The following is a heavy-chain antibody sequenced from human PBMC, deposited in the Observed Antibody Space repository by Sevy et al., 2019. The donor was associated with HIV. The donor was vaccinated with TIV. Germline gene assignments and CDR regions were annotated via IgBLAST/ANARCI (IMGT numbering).Heavy chain of an antibody. CDR3: ARVSWNDMGAFDV. CDR2: IYYTGNT. CDR1: GGSIGNYY. J-gene: IGHJ3*01. V-gene: IGHV4-59*01. Sequence: SETLSLTCTVSGGSIGNYYWSWIRQSPGRGLEWIAYIYYTGNTRSNPALKSRVTTSVDTSKNHFSLNLTSLTSADTAVYYFARVSWNDMGAFDVWGQGTMVTVSS. D-gene: IGHD1-1*01.